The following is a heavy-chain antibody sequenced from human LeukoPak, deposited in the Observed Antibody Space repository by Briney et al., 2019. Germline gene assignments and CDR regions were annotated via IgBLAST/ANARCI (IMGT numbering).Heavy chain of an antibody. V-gene: IGHV4-31*03. CDR3: ARDPGGITGSSKWFDP. CDR1: GGSISSGGYY. Sequence: SETLSLTCTFSGGSISSGGYYWSWIRQHPGKGLEWIGYIYYSGSTYYNPSLKSRVTISVDTSKNQFSLKLSSVTAADTAVYYCARDPGGITGSSKWFDPWGQGTLVTVSS. CDR2: IYYSGST. D-gene: IGHD1-20*01. J-gene: IGHJ5*02.